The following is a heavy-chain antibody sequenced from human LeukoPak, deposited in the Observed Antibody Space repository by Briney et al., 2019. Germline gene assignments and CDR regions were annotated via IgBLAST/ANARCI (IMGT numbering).Heavy chain of an antibody. V-gene: IGHV4-31*03. D-gene: IGHD2-21*01. J-gene: IGHJ4*02. CDR2: IYNGGTT. CDR3: ARGARFFAYYDY. CDR1: DGSISGDNYY. Sequence: SETLTLTCTVSDGSISGDNYYWSWIRQLPGKGLEWIGYIYNGGTTYYNPSLKSRVIISVDTSKNQFSLKLKSLTAADTAMYYCARGARFFAYYDYWGQGTLVTVSS.